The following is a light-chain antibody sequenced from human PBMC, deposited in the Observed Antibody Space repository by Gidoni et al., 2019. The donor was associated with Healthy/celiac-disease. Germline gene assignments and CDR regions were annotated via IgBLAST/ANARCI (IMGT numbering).Light chain of an antibody. V-gene: IGKV3-20*01. J-gene: IGKJ5*01. Sequence: EIVLTQSPGTLSLSPGERATLSCRASQSVSSSYLAWYQQKPGQAPRLLIYGASSRATGIPRFSGSGSGTDFTLTISRLEPEDFAVYYCQQYGSSPITFXQXTRLEIK. CDR3: QQYGSSPIT. CDR1: QSVSSSY. CDR2: GAS.